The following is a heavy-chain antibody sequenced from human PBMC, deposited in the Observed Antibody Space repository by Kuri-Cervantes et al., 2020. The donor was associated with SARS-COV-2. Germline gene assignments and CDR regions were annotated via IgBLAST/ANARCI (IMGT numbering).Heavy chain of an antibody. D-gene: IGHD3-16*01. Sequence: ESLKISCAVYGGSFSGFYWSWIRQSPGKGLEWIGKLDHSGRANYNPSLKSRVTISVDTSKNQFSLKLSSVTAADTAVYYCARDQGGYYMDVWGKGTTVTDSS. V-gene: IGHV4-34*01. CDR2: LDHSGRA. J-gene: IGHJ6*03. CDR1: GGSFSGFY. CDR3: ARDQGGYYMDV.